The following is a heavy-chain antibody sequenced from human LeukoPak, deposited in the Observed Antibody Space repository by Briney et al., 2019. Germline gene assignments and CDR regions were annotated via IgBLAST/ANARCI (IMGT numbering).Heavy chain of an antibody. V-gene: IGHV5-51*01. D-gene: IGHD3-3*01. CDR1: GFSFTNYW. CDR2: IYPAHSDT. CDR3: ARGVFLSDPFDI. J-gene: IGHJ3*02. Sequence: GESLKISCQGSGFSFTNYWIGWVRQMPAKGLDWMGVIYPAHSDTRYSPSFQGQVTISADRSISTAYLQWSSLKASDTAMYYCARGVFLSDPFDIWGQGTMVSVSS.